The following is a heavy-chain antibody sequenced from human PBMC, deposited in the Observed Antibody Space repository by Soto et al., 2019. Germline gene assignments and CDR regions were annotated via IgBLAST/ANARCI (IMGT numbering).Heavy chain of an antibody. CDR3: ARPFSVDYSDY. CDR1: GDSITSNSYF. Sequence: PSETLSLTCTVSGDSITSNSYFWAWIRQPPGKGLEWIGSIYYSGTTYYNPSLKSRVTISVDRSKNQFSLRLSSVTAADTAVYYCARPFSVDYSDYRGQGALV. CDR2: IYYSGTT. J-gene: IGHJ4*02. V-gene: IGHV4-39*01.